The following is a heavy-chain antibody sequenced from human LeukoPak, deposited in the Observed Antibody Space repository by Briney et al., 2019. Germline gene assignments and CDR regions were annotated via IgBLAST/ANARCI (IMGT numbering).Heavy chain of an antibody. CDR3: ASGSLWSGILEN. CDR1: GFTFSSYM. CDR2: IKPDGGEK. Sequence: GESLRLSCAASGFTFSSYMMTWVRQAPGKGLEWVANIKPDGGEKFYVDSVRGRFTISRDNAKNSLYLQMNSLRAEDTAVYYCASGSLWSGILENWGQGTLGIVSS. V-gene: IGHV3-7*01. J-gene: IGHJ4*02. D-gene: IGHD3-3*01.